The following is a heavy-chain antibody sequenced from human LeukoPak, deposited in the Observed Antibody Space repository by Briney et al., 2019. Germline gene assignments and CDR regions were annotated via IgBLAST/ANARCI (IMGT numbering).Heavy chain of an antibody. V-gene: IGHV4-30-4*01. CDR1: GGSISSGDYY. D-gene: IGHD2-15*01. J-gene: IGHJ4*02. CDR3: ARGVVVAAIHDYYFDY. CDR2: IYYSGST. Sequence: SETLSLTCTVSGGSISSGDYYWSWIRQPPGKGLEWIGYIYYSGSTYYNPSLKSRVTISVDTSKNQFSLKLSSVTAADTAVYYCARGVVVAAIHDYYFDYWGQGTLVTVSS.